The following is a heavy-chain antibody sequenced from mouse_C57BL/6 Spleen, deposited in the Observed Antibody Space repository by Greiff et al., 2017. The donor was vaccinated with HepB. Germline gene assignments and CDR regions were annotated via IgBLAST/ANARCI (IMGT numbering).Heavy chain of an antibody. CDR2: INPSTGGT. V-gene: IGHV1-42*01. Sequence: EVQLQQSGPELVKPGASVKISCKASGYSFTGYYMNWVKQSPEKSLEWIGEINPSTGGTTYNQKLKAKATLTVDKSSSTAYMQLNSLTSEGSAVYYCARRGFLVDYWGQGTTLTVSS. J-gene: IGHJ2*01. CDR1: GYSFTGYY. CDR3: ARRGFLVDY.